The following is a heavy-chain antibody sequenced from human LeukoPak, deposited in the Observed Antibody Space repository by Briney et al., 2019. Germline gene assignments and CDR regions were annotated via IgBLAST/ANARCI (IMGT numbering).Heavy chain of an antibody. CDR2: IYHSGST. V-gene: IGHV4-59*12. CDR1: TGSMNNYY. D-gene: IGHD2-15*01. CDR3: ARWSRTGSSFDY. Sequence: SETLSLTCSVSTGSMNNYYWGWIRQPPGKGLEWIGYIYHSGSTYYNPSLKSRVTISVDRSKNQFSLKLSSVTAADTAVYYCARWSRTGSSFDYWGQGTLVTVSS. J-gene: IGHJ4*02.